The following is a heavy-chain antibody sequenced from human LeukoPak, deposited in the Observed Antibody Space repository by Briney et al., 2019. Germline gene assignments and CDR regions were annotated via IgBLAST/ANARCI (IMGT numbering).Heavy chain of an antibody. V-gene: IGHV4-59*12. D-gene: IGHD3-10*01. Sequence: SEPLSLPCTVSGGSIKRYYWNWIRQPPGKELEWIGYIYYSGNTNYNPPLKRRVTISVDTSKNQFSLQLSSVTAEDTAVYYCATNNSYGSGSYYTWGQGTLVTVSS. CDR1: GGSIKRYY. CDR3: ATNNSYGSGSYYT. J-gene: IGHJ4*02. CDR2: IYYSGNT.